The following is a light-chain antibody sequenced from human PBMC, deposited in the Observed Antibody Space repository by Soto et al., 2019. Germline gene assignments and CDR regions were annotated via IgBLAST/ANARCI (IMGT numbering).Light chain of an antibody. CDR3: QNYNTYPGT. V-gene: IGKV1-5*03. CDR2: SAS. Sequence: DIQMTQSPSTLSASVGDRVTITCRASQSINNWLAWYQQKPGKAPKLLIYSASTLESGVPSRFSGSGSGTEFTLTISSLQPDDVATYYCQNYNTYPGTFGPGTKVDI. CDR1: QSINNW. J-gene: IGKJ3*01.